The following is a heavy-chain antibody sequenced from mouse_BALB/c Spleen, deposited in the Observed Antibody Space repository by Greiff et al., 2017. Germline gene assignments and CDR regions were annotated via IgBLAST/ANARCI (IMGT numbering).Heavy chain of an antibody. Sequence: QVQLQQSGPGLVAPSQSLSITCTVSGFSLTSYGVHWVRQPPGKGLEWLGVIWAGGSTNYNSALMSRLSISKDNSKSQVFLKMNSLQTDDTAMYCGARERWLLQYYAMDYWGQGTSVTVSS. D-gene: IGHD2-3*01. CDR2: IWAGGST. CDR3: ARERWLLQYYAMDY. V-gene: IGHV2-9*02. CDR1: GFSLTSYG. J-gene: IGHJ4*01.